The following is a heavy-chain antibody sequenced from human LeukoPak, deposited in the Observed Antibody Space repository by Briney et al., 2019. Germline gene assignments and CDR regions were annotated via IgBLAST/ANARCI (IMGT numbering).Heavy chain of an antibody. CDR2: IYYSGST. Sequence: SETLSLTCTVSGGSISSYYWSWIRQPPGKGLEWIGYIYYSGSTNYIPSLKSRVTISVDTSKNQFSLKLSSVTAADTAVYYCARHLGHYYGMDVWGQGTTVTVSS. V-gene: IGHV4-59*08. CDR1: GGSISSYY. J-gene: IGHJ6*02. CDR3: ARHLGHYYGMDV. D-gene: IGHD3-16*01.